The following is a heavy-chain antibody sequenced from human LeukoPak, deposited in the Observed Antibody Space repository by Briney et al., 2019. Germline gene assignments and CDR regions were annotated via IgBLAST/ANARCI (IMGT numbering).Heavy chain of an antibody. D-gene: IGHD3-9*01. CDR1: GYTLTELS. CDR3: ATRGILTGYSLLDY. V-gene: IGHV1-24*01. Sequence: ASVKVSCKVSGYTLTELSMHWVRQAPGKGLEWMGGFDPEDGETIYAQKFQGRVTMTEDTSTDTAYMELSSLRSEDTAVYYCATRGILTGYSLLDYWGQGTLVTVSS. CDR2: FDPEDGET. J-gene: IGHJ4*02.